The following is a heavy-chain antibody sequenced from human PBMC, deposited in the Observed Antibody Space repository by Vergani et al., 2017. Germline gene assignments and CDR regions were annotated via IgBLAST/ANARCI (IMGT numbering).Heavy chain of an antibody. J-gene: IGHJ4*02. CDR2: IIPIFGTA. Sequence: QVQLVQSGAEVKKPGSSVKVSCKASGGTFSSYAISWVRQAPGQGLEWMGGIIPIFGTANYAQKFQGRVTITADESTSTAYMELSSLRSEDTAVYYCARVAYYGLGRRYHFDYWGQGTLVTVSS. CDR3: ARVAYYGLGRRYHFDY. D-gene: IGHD3-10*01. CDR1: GGTFSSYA. V-gene: IGHV1-69*12.